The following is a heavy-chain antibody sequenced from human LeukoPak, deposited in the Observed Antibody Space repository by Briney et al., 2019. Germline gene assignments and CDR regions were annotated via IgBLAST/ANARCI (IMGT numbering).Heavy chain of an antibody. J-gene: IGHJ4*02. CDR1: GYTFTGYY. CDR3: ARDVRYDILTGYYLPDVDY. CDR2: INPNSGGT. Sequence: ASVKVSCKASGYTFTGYYMHWVRQAPGQGLEWMGWINPNSGGTNYAQKFQGRVTMTRDTSISTAYMELSRLRSDDTAVYYCARDVRYDILTGYYLPDVDYWGQGTLVTVSS. D-gene: IGHD3-9*01. V-gene: IGHV1-2*02.